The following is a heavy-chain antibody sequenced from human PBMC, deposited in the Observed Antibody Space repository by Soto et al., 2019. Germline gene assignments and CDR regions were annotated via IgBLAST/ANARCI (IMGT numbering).Heavy chain of an antibody. CDR1: GYSVSDSNW. Sequence: SETLSLTCAVSGYSVSDSNWWGWIRQPPGKGLEWMGHIYNSGSTYYKSSLKGRVTMSIDTSKNQFSLRLYSVTAVDTAVYYCARKYGIPVAGTFDYWGQGILVTSPQ. D-gene: IGHD6-19*01. J-gene: IGHJ4*02. CDR3: ARKYGIPVAGTFDY. CDR2: IYNSGST. V-gene: IGHV4-28*01.